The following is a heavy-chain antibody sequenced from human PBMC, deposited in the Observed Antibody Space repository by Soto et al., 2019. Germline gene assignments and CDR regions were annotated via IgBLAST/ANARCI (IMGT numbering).Heavy chain of an antibody. V-gene: IGHV1-46*01. CDR3: ARGGAGIALARPIDY. D-gene: IGHD6-19*01. CDR1: GYTFTSYY. CDR2: INPSGGST. J-gene: IGHJ4*02. Sequence: QVQLVQSGAEVKKPGASVKVSCKASGYTFTSYYMHWVRQAPGQGLEWMGIINPSGGSTSYAQKFQGRVTMTRDTSTSTVYMELSSLRSEDTAVYYCARGGAGIALARPIDYWGQGTLVTVSS.